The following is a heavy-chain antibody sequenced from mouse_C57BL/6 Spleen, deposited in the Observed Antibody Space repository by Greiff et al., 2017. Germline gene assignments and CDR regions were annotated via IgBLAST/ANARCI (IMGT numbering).Heavy chain of an antibody. CDR1: GYAFSRYW. Sequence: QVQLQQSGAELVKPGASVKISCKASGYAFSRYWMNWVKQRTGKGLEWIGQIYHGDGDTNYNGRFKGNATLTADKSSSPADMHLSSLTSEDSAVYFWARRVGNWYFDVWGTGTTVTVSS. D-gene: IGHD1-1*02. CDR2: IYHGDGDT. J-gene: IGHJ1*03. CDR3: ARRVGNWYFDV. V-gene: IGHV1-80*01.